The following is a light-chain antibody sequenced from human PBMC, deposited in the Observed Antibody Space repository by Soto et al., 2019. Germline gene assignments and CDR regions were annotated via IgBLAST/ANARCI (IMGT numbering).Light chain of an antibody. V-gene: IGKV1-39*01. J-gene: IGKJ4*01. CDR2: AAS. Sequence: DIQMTQSPSSLSASVGDRVTITCRASQTISNYLNWYQQQPGKAPKLLIYAASSLQSGVPPRFSGSGSGTDFTLTISSLQPEDFATYYCRQCYSSPLTVGGGTKVDIK. CDR3: RQCYSSPLT. CDR1: QTISNY.